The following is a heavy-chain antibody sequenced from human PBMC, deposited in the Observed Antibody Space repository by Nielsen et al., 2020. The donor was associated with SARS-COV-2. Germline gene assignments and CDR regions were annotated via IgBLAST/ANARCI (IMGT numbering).Heavy chain of an antibody. CDR1: GGSLSGFQ. J-gene: IGHJ2*01. CDR3: VRGSKYSRRDWYFDL. CDR2: INHSGST. V-gene: IGHV4-34*01. D-gene: IGHD6-6*01. Sequence: SETLSLTCVVYGGSLSGFQWKWIRQPPGKGLEWIGEINHSGSTNYNPSLKSRVTISVDTSKNQFSLKLNSVTAADTAVYYCVRGSKYSRRDWYFDLWGRGTLVTVSS.